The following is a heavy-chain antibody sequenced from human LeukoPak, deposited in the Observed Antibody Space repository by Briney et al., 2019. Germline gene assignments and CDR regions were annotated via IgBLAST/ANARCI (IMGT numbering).Heavy chain of an antibody. CDR1: GGSFSGYY. D-gene: IGHD4-17*01. CDR2: INHSGST. V-gene: IGHV4-34*01. CDR3: ARVLTTMTTTLNYFDY. J-gene: IGHJ4*02. Sequence: PSETLSLTCAVYGGSFSGYYWSWIRQPPGKGLEWIGEINHSGSTNYNPSLKSRVTMSLDTSKNQFSLKLSSVTAADTAVYYCARVLTTMTTTLNYFDYWGQGTLVTVSS.